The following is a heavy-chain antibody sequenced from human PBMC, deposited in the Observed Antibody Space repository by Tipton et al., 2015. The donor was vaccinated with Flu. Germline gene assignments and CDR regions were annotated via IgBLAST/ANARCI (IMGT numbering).Heavy chain of an antibody. CDR2: IYSGGDT. CDR1: GFIFSNNY. Sequence: SLRLSCAGSGFIFSNNYMSWVRQAPGKGLEWVSSIYSGGDTFYAGSVEGRFTISRDRSKNTLYLQMNDLRADDTAVFYCARARGQGSGFCPYWGQGTLVNVSS. D-gene: IGHD3-22*01. CDR3: ARARGQGSGFCPY. V-gene: IGHV3-53*01. J-gene: IGHJ4*02.